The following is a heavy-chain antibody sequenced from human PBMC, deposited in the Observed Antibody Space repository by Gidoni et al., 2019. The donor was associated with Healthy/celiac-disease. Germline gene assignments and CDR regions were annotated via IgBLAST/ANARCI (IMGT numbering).Heavy chain of an antibody. Sequence: QVQLVESGGGVVQPGRSLRLSCAASGFTFSSYGMHWVRQAPGKGLEWVAVISYDGSNKYYADSVKGRFTISRDNSKNTLYLQMNSLRAEDTAVYYCAKAFGGEKGAFDIWGQGTMVTVSS. CDR3: AKAFGGEKGAFDI. J-gene: IGHJ3*02. CDR1: GFTFSSYG. D-gene: IGHD3-10*01. CDR2: ISYDGSNK. V-gene: IGHV3-30*18.